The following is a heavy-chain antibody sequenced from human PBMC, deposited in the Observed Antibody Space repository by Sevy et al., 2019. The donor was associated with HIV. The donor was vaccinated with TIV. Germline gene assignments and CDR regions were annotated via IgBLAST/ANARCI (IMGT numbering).Heavy chain of an antibody. D-gene: IGHD3-16*01. J-gene: IGHJ4*02. Sequence: GGSLRLSCAASGFTFSDFRTHWVRQAPGKGLEWVAVISYDARNTKYNPDSVKGRFTISRDNSKNTLYLQINSLRPEDTAIYYCARDKGEILSSAFDYWGQGTLVTVSS. CDR1: GFTFSDFR. CDR2: ISYDARNTK. CDR3: ARDKGEILSSAFDY. V-gene: IGHV3-30*04.